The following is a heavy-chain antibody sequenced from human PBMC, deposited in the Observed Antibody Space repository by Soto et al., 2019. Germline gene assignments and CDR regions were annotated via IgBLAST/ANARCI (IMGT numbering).Heavy chain of an antibody. CDR2: IKQDGSEK. CDR1: GFTFSSYW. CDR3: ARIASAGRGWDV. D-gene: IGHD6-13*01. V-gene: IGHV3-7*01. Sequence: EVQLVESGGALVQPGGSLRLSCTASGFTFSSYWMSWVRQAPVKGLEWVGNIKQDGSEKNYVDFVEGRFTISRDNAENSLYLQMNSLRAEDTAVYYCARIASAGRGWDVWGQGTTVVVS. J-gene: IGHJ6*02.